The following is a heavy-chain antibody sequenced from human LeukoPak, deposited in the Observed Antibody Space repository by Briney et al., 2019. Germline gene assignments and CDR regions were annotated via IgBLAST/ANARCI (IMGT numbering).Heavy chain of an antibody. CDR3: ARTLGYCGNTNCYEVFDY. D-gene: IGHD2-2*01. V-gene: IGHV1-69*04. CDR1: GGTFSTYA. CDR2: IIPILGIA. Sequence: SVKVSCTASGGTFSTYAISWVRQAPGQGLEWMGRIIPILGIANCAQKFQGRVTITADKSTSTAYMELSSLRSEDTAVYYCARTLGYCGNTNCYEVFDYWGQGTLVTVSS. J-gene: IGHJ4*02.